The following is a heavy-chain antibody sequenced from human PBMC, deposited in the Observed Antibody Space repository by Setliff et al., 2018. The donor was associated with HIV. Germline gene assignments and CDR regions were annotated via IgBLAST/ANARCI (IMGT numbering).Heavy chain of an antibody. CDR1: GYTFPTYG. CDR3: ARGTAPRPASVLEFLEWLFPNWFDP. Sequence: ASVKVSCKTSGYTFPTYGISWVRQAPGHGLEWMGRINPNSGGTNYAQKFQGRVTMTRNTSISTAYMELSSLRSDDTAVYYCARGTAPRPASVLEFLEWLFPNWFDPWGQGTLVTVSS. CDR2: INPNSGGT. J-gene: IGHJ5*02. V-gene: IGHV1-2*06. D-gene: IGHD3-3*02.